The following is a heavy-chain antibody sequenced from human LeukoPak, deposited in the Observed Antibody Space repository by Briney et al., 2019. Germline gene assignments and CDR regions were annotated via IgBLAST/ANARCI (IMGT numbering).Heavy chain of an antibody. J-gene: IGHJ6*03. CDR3: ARGRSRNHYDTSGYYYHYYYYMDV. CDR2: MNPNSGNT. Sequence: ASVKVSCKASGYTFTSYDINWVRQATGQGLEWMGWMNPNSGNTGYAQKFQGRVTITRNTSISTAYMELRTLRSEDTAVYYCARGRSRNHYDTSGYYYHYYYYMDVWGQGTTITVSS. D-gene: IGHD3-22*01. CDR1: GYTFTSYD. V-gene: IGHV1-8*03.